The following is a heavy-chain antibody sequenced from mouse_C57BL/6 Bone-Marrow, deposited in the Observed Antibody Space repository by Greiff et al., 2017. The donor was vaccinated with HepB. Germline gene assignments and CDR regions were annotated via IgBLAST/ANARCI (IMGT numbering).Heavy chain of an antibody. Sequence: VKLMESGPGLVQPSQSLSITCTVSGFSLTSYGVHWVRQPPGKGLEWLGVIWSGGSTDYNAAFISRLSISKDNSKSQVFFKMNSLQADDTAIYYCAKNGDYYGSSAAMDYWGQGTSVTVSS. V-gene: IGHV2-4*01. D-gene: IGHD1-1*01. CDR1: GFSLTSYG. J-gene: IGHJ4*01. CDR3: AKNGDYYGSSAAMDY. CDR2: IWSGGST.